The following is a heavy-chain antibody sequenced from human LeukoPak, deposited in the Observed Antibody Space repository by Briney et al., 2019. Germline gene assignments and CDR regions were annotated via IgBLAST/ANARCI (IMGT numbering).Heavy chain of an antibody. CDR1: GFTFSSYS. D-gene: IGHD6-13*01. CDR3: AGGYSSSWYDYYYYYGMDV. Sequence: GGSLRLSCAASGFTFSSYSMNWVRQAPGKGLEWVSVVYSDETTYYADSVKGRFTISRDNSKNTLYLQMNNLRAEDTAVYYCAGGYSSSWYDYYYYYGMDVWGQGTTVTVSS. J-gene: IGHJ6*02. V-gene: IGHV3-53*01. CDR2: VYSDETT.